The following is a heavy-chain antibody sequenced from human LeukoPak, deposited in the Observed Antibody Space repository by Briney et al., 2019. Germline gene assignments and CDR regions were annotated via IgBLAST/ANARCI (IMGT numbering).Heavy chain of an antibody. CDR1: GFTVSTNC. J-gene: IGHJ3*02. CDR2: ISSSSSYI. Sequence: PGGSLRLSCAASGFTVSTNCMTWVRQAPGKGLEWVSSISSSSSYIYYADSVKGRFTISRDNSKNTLYLQMNSLRAEDTAVYYCANEWGRYCGGGSCYPDAFDIWGQGTMVTVSS. CDR3: ANEWGRYCGGGSCYPDAFDI. V-gene: IGHV3-21*01. D-gene: IGHD2-15*01.